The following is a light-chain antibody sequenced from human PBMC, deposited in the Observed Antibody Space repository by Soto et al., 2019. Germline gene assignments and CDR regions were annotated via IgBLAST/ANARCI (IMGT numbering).Light chain of an antibody. Sequence: QSALTQPASVSGSPGQSITISCTGTSSDVGGYNYVSWYQQHPGKAPKLMIYDVSNRPSGVSNRFSGSKSGNTASLTISGLHAEDEADYYGSSYTSSSTRVFGGGTKLTVL. CDR3: SSYTSSSTRV. V-gene: IGLV2-14*01. CDR2: DVS. J-gene: IGLJ3*02. CDR1: SSDVGGYNY.